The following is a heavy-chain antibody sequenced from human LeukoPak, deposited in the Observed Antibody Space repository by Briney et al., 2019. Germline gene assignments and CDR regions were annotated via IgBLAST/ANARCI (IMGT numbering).Heavy chain of an antibody. CDR3: AKDNSSSSCFDY. V-gene: IGHV3-53*01. Sequence: GGSLRLSCAASGFIVSSNYMSWVRQAPGKGLEWVSVISGGGVTYYTDSVKGRFTISRDNSKNTLYLQMNSLRAEDTAVYYCAKDNSSSSCFDYWGQGTLVTVSS. CDR1: GFIVSSNY. D-gene: IGHD6-6*01. CDR2: ISGGGVT. J-gene: IGHJ4*02.